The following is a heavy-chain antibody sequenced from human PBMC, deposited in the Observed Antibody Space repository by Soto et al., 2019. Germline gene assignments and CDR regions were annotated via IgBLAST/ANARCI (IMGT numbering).Heavy chain of an antibody. V-gene: IGHV3-15*07. CDR1: GFTFSNAW. Sequence: PGGSLRLSCAASGFTFSNAWMNWVRQAPGKGLEWVGRIKSKTDGGTTDYAAPVKGRFAISRDDSKNTLYLQMNSLKTEDTAVYYCTTDPDIVATENLLIGMDVWGQGTTVTVSS. CDR2: IKSKTDGGTT. CDR3: TTDPDIVATENLLIGMDV. D-gene: IGHD5-12*01. J-gene: IGHJ6*02.